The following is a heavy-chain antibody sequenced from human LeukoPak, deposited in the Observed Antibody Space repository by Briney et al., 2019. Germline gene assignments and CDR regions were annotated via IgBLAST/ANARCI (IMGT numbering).Heavy chain of an antibody. CDR2: IYFGGTT. V-gene: IGHV3-53*01. CDR1: GFTVSTNY. Sequence: GGSLRLSCAASGFTVSTNYMTWVRQAPGQGLEWVSVIYFGGTTYYGDSVKGRFTISRDNSKNTLYLQMNSLRAEDTAVYYCAKGSDSSGYYPTIFDSWGQGTLVTVSS. J-gene: IGHJ4*02. D-gene: IGHD3-22*01. CDR3: AKGSDSSGYYPTIFDS.